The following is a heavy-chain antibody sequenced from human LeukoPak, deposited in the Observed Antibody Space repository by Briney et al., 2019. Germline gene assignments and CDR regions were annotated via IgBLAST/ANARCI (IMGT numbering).Heavy chain of an antibody. J-gene: IGHJ4*02. CDR1: GFTFGSYA. Sequence: GGSLRLSCAASGFTFGSYAMSWVRQTPGKSLEWVSIITNGGVTTYYADSVRGRFTISRDNSKNMLYLQMNSLRAEDTAVYYCVELSSGSGSKFGFDSWGQGTLVTVSS. CDR3: VELSSGSGSKFGFDS. D-gene: IGHD6-19*01. V-gene: IGHV3-23*01. CDR2: ITNGGVTT.